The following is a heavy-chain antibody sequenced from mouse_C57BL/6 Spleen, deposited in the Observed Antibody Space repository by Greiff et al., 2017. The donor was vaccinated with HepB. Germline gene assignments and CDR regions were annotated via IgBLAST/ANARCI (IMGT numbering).Heavy chain of an antibody. CDR3: ARIHYYGSSGYFDV. CDR1: GFSLSTSGMG. D-gene: IGHD1-1*01. J-gene: IGHJ1*03. Sequence: VKLMESGPGILQSSQTLSLTCSFSGFSLSTSGMGVSWIRQPSRKGLEWLAHIYWDDDKRYNPSLKSRLTISKDTSRNQVFLKITSVDTADTATYYCARIHYYGSSGYFDVWGTGTTVTVSS. CDR2: IYWDDDK. V-gene: IGHV8-12*01.